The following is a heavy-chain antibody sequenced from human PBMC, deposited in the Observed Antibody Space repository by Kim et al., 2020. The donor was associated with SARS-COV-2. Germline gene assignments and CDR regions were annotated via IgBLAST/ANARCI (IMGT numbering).Heavy chain of an antibody. Sequence: GGSLRLSCAASGFTFSSYGMHWVRQAPGKGLEWVAVIWYDGSNKYYADSVKGRFTISRDNSKNTLYLQMNSLRAEDTAVYYCARDEVLVTPCGMDVWGQGTTVTVSS. CDR3: ARDEVLVTPCGMDV. CDR1: GFTFSSYG. J-gene: IGHJ6*02. D-gene: IGHD2-21*02. CDR2: IWYDGSNK. V-gene: IGHV3-33*01.